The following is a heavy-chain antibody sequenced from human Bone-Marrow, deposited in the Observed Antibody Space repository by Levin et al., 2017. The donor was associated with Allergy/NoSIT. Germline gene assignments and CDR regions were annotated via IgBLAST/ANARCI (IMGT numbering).Heavy chain of an antibody. CDR3: ARDRYYDIWSGYPKADAFDM. V-gene: IGHV3-33*01. CDR1: GFMFRNYG. CDR2: IWFDGSYQ. J-gene: IGHJ3*02. Sequence: GESLKISCAASGFMFRNYGMHWVRQAPGKGLEWVAFIWFDGSYQDYADSMKGRVTISRDNSKNTVYLEMHSLRAEDTAVFYCARDRYYDIWSGYPKADAFDMWGQGTTVVVSS. D-gene: IGHD3-3*01.